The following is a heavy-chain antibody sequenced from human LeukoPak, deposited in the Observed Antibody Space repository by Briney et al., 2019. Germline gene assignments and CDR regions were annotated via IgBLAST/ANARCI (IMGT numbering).Heavy chain of an antibody. CDR3: ERDRRHGYILYYFDH. CDR2: ISYDGSNK. Sequence: GGSLRLSCAASGFTFSSYAMHWVRQAPGKGLEWVAVISYDGSNKYYADSVKGRFTISRDNSKNTLYLQMNSLRAEDTAVYYCERDRRHGYILYYFDHWRQGTRVTVPS. CDR1: GFTFSSYA. J-gene: IGHJ4*02. V-gene: IGHV3-30-3*01. D-gene: IGHD5-24*01.